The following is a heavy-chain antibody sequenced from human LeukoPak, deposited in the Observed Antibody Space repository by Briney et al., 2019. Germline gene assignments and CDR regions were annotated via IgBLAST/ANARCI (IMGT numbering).Heavy chain of an antibody. CDR2: INPNSGGT. J-gene: IGHJ5*02. CDR1: GYTFTSYG. D-gene: IGHD3-3*01. CDR3: ASGRITIFGVARGWFDP. Sequence: GASVKVSCKASGYTFTSYGISWVRQAPGQGLEWMGWINPNSGGTNYAQKFQGRVTMTRDTSISTAYMELSRLRSDDTAVYYCASGRITIFGVARGWFDPWGQGTLVTVSS. V-gene: IGHV1-2*02.